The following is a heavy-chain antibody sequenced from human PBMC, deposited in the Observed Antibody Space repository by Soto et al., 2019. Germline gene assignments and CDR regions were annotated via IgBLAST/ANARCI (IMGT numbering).Heavy chain of an antibody. CDR3: ARGEGYYYDY. V-gene: IGHV4-59*08. J-gene: IGHJ4*02. CDR2: IFYSGST. CDR1: GGSISSYY. Sequence: SETLSLTCTVSGGSISSYYWSWIRQPPGKGLEWIGYIFYSGSTNYNPSLKSRVTISVDTSKNQVSLKLGSVTAADTAVYYCARGEGYYYDYWGQGTLVTVSS. D-gene: IGHD3-10*01.